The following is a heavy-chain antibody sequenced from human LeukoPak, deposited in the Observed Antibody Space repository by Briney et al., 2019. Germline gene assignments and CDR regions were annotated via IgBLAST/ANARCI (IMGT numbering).Heavy chain of an antibody. D-gene: IGHD3-10*01. CDR2: ISYDGSNK. Sequence: PGGSLRLSCAASGFTFSNYAMQWVRQAPGKGLEWVAVISYDGSNKYYADSVKGRFTISRDNAKNSLCLQMNSLRAEDTAVYYCARIGGSGDYFDYWGQGTLVTVSS. CDR1: GFTFSNYA. J-gene: IGHJ4*02. V-gene: IGHV3-30-3*01. CDR3: ARIGGSGDYFDY.